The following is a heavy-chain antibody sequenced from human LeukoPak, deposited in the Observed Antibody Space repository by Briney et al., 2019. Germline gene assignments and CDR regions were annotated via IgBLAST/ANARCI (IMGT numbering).Heavy chain of an antibody. V-gene: IGHV4-4*07. CDR1: GGSISSYY. D-gene: IGHD6-19*01. J-gene: IGHJ5*02. CDR2: IYTSGST. Sequence: SETLSLTCTVSGGSISSYYLSWIRQTAGKGLEWIGRIYTSGSTDYSPSLRGRVTISVDKSKNQLSLKLNSVTAADTAVYYCATSSAVGGVKWFDPWGQGTLVTVSS. CDR3: ATSSAVGGVKWFDP.